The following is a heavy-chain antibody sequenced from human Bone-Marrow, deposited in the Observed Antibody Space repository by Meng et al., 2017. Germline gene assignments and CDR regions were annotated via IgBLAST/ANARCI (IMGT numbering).Heavy chain of an antibody. V-gene: IGHV4-39*07. D-gene: IGHD2-21*01. J-gene: IGHJ4*02. CDR2: IYYSGST. CDR1: GDSISSSSDY. Sequence: QVQLQESGPGLVKPSETLSLTCIVSGDSISSSSDYWGWIRQPPGKGLEWIGSIYYSGSTYYNPSLKSRVTISVDTSKNQFSLKLSSVTAADTAVYYCARDSGEGVGYWGQGTLVTVSS. CDR3: ARDSGEGVGY.